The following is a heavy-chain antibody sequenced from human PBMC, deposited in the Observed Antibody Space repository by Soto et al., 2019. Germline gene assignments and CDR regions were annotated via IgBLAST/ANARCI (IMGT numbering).Heavy chain of an antibody. Sequence: QVQLVESGGGVVQPGRSLRLSCAASGFTFSSYGMHWVRQAPGKGLEWVAVIWYDGSNKYYADSVKGRFTISRDNSKNTLYLQMNSLRAEDTAVYYCARDQVAGPSYYYYGMDVWGQGTTVTVSS. CDR2: IWYDGSNK. CDR3: ARDQVAGPSYYYYGMDV. D-gene: IGHD6-19*01. J-gene: IGHJ6*02. V-gene: IGHV3-33*01. CDR1: GFTFSSYG.